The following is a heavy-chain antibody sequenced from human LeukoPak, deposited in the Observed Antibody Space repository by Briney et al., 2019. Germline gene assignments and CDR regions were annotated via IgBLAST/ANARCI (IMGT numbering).Heavy chain of an antibody. CDR1: EFTFTKYW. D-gene: IGHD3-10*01. Sequence: NPGGSLRLSCAASEFTFTKYWMTWVRQAPGKGLEWVGRIKSKTDGGTTDYAAPVKGRFTISRDDSKNTLYLQMNSLKTEDTAVYYCTTDSGGWFDPWGQGTLVTVSS. J-gene: IGHJ5*02. V-gene: IGHV3-15*01. CDR3: TTDSGGWFDP. CDR2: IKSKTDGGTT.